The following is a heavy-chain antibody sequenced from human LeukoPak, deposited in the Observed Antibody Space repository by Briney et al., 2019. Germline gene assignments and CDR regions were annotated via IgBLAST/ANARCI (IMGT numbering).Heavy chain of an antibody. CDR3: ARGPLGEQQLVIYYYYGMDV. CDR2: IKQDGSEK. V-gene: IGHV3-7*01. CDR1: GFTFSSYW. Sequence: GSLRLSCAASGFTFSSYWMSWVRQAPGKGLEWVANIKQDGSEKYYVDSVKGRFTISRDNAKNSLYLQMNSLRAEDTAVYYCARGPLGEQQLVIYYYYGMDVWGQGTTVTVSS. J-gene: IGHJ6*02. D-gene: IGHD6-13*01.